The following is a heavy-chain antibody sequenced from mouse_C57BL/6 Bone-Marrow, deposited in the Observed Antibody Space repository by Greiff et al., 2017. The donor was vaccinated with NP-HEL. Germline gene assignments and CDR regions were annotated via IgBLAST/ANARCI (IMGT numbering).Heavy chain of an antibody. CDR1: GYTFTDYN. D-gene: IGHD1-1*01. CDR3: ARGSYYYGSSLYAMDY. CDR2: INPNNGGT. V-gene: IGHV1-22*01. Sequence: EVQLQQSGPELVKPGASVKMSCKASGYTFTDYNMHWVKQSHGKSLEWIGYINPNNGGTSYNQKFKGKATLTVNKSSSTAYMELRSLTSEDSAVYYCARGSYYYGSSLYAMDYWGQGTSVTVSS. J-gene: IGHJ4*01.